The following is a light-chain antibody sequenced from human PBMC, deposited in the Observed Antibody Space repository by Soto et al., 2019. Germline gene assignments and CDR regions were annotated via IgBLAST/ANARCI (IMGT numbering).Light chain of an antibody. CDR3: QQYSHLIT. CDR1: HDISNY. Sequence: DIQMTQYTSSLSASVGDRVTITCQASHDISNYLNWYQQKLGKAPKLLIYDASNLETGVPSRFSGSGSGTDFTFNISSLQPEDIATYYCQQYSHLITFGQGTRLEIK. CDR2: DAS. J-gene: IGKJ5*01. V-gene: IGKV1-33*01.